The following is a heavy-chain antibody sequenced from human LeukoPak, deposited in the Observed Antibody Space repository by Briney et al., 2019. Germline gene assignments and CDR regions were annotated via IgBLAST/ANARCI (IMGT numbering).Heavy chain of an antibody. J-gene: IGHJ4*02. CDR2: INAGNGNT. CDR1: GYTFTSYA. CDR3: ARGADYYDSSGYLDY. D-gene: IGHD3-22*01. Sequence: GASVKVSFKASGYTFTSYAMHWVRQAPGQRLEWMGWINAGNGNTKYSQKFQGRVTITRDTSASTAYMELSSLRSEDTAVYYCARGADYYDSSGYLDYWGQGTLVTVSS. V-gene: IGHV1-3*01.